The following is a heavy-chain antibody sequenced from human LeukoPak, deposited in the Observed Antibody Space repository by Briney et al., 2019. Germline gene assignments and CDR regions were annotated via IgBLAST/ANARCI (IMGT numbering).Heavy chain of an antibody. CDR1: GGSFSTHY. CDR3: ARGASTHFYYMDV. D-gene: IGHD3-3*02. Sequence: SETLSLTCAVYGGSFSTHYWSWIRQSPGKGLEWIGEINHGGRTKYNPSLKSRVTISIDTSKNQFSLKLHSVTAADTAVYYCARGASTHFYYMDVWGKGTTVTVSS. V-gene: IGHV4-34*01. CDR2: INHGGRT. J-gene: IGHJ6*03.